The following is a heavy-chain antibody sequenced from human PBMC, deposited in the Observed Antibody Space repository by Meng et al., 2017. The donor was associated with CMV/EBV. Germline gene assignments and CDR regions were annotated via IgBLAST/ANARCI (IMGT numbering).Heavy chain of an antibody. Sequence: ASVKVSCKASGYTFTGYYMHWVRQAPGQGLEWMGWINPNSGGTNYAQKLQGRVTMTTDTSTSTAYMELRSLRSDDTAVYYCARDLFPYSSSWYFDYWGQGTLVTVSS. J-gene: IGHJ4*02. CDR1: GYTFTGYY. CDR3: ARDLFPYSSSWYFDY. CDR2: INPNSGGT. V-gene: IGHV1-2*02. D-gene: IGHD6-13*01.